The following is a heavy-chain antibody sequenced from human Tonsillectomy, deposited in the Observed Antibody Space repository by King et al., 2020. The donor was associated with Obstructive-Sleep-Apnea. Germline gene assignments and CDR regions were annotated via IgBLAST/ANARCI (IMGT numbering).Heavy chain of an antibody. Sequence: TFKESGPALVKPTQTLTLTCTFSGFSLSTSGICVSWFRQPPGKALEWLARIVWDDDKYYRTTLKTRPTISKDTSKNPVGLTMTNMDPVDTATYYCARERLNYYYDSSGVDYWGQGTLVTVSS. V-gene: IGHV2-70*11. CDR2: IVWDDDK. CDR3: ARERLNYYYDSSGVDY. CDR1: GFSLSTSGIC. D-gene: IGHD3-22*01. J-gene: IGHJ4*02.